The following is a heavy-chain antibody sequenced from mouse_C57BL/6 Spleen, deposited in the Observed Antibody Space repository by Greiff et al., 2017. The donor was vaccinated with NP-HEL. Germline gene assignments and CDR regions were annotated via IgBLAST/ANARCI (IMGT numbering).Heavy chain of an antibody. CDR3: ARTALYYGSSYDY. D-gene: IGHD1-1*01. CDR2: IDPSDSYT. V-gene: IGHV1-50*01. CDR1: GYTFTSYW. Sequence: QVQLQQPGAELVKPGASVKLSCKASGYTFTSYWMQWVKQRPGQGLEWIGEIDPSDSYTNYNQKFKGKATLTVDTSSSTAYMQLSSLTSEDSAVXYCARTALYYGSSYDYWGQGTTRTVSS. J-gene: IGHJ2*01.